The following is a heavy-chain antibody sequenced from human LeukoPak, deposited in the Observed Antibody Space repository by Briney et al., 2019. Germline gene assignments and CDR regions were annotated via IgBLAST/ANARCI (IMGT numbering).Heavy chain of an antibody. D-gene: IGHD2-21*01. CDR2: MNEYGSEI. V-gene: IGHV3-7*01. Sequence: GGSLRLSCTTSGFTFGDYAVSWVRQAPGKGLEWVAKMNEYGSEIFYVDSVKGRFTISRDNAKNSLYLQMNRLRAEDTAVYYCARPRGCGTSRCNNFDYWGQGTLVTVSS. CDR3: ARPRGCGTSRCNNFDY. CDR1: GFTFGDYA. J-gene: IGHJ4*02.